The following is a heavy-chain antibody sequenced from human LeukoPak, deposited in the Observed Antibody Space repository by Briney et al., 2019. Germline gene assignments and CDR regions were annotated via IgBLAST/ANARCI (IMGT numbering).Heavy chain of an antibody. J-gene: IGHJ3*01. D-gene: IGHD4-11*01. V-gene: IGHV3-21*01. CDR1: GFTFRTYS. CDR3: ARGTTTVQRRDTFDV. CDR2: ISTTSSHI. Sequence: PGGSLRVSCAASGFTFRTYSMDWVRQAPGKGLEWVASISTTSSHIYYAESLKSRFTISRDNAKNSLYLQMNSLRADDTAVYYCARGTTTVQRRDTFDVWGQGTMVTVSS.